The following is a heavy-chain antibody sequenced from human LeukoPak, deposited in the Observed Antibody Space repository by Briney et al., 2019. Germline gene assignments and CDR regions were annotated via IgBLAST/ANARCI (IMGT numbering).Heavy chain of an antibody. V-gene: IGHV3-49*04. CDR3: TRDPYGAFDY. CDR1: GFTFGDYA. J-gene: IGHJ4*02. Sequence: GGSLRLSCTASGFTFGDYAMSWVRQAPGKGLEWVGFIRSKAYGGTTEYAASVKGRLTISRDDSKSIAYLQMNSLKTEDTAVSYCTRDPYGAFDYWGQGTLVTVSS. CDR2: IRSKAYGGTT. D-gene: IGHD4-17*01.